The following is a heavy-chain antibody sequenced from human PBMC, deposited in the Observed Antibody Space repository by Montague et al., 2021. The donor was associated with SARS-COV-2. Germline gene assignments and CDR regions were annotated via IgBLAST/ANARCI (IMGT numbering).Heavy chain of an antibody. J-gene: IGHJ6*02. CDR1: GFFFNNYA. D-gene: IGHD3-3*01. CDR3: ARAQIFEVVTFYRGLDV. V-gene: IGHV3-30*04. Sequence: SLRLSCAASGFFFNNYALHWVRQAPGKGLEWVALISYEGSIPHYTDSLKGRFTISRDSSKNTLYLQMKNLRVEDTAVYFCARAQIFEVVTFYRGLDVWGQGTTVTVSS. CDR2: ISYEGSIP.